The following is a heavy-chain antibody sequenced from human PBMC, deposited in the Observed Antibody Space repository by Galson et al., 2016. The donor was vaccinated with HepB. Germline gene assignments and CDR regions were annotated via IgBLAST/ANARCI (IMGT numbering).Heavy chain of an antibody. V-gene: IGHV4-31*03. D-gene: IGHD3-10*01. Sequence: TLSLTCSLSGGAINSAYHWSWIRQPPGKGLEWVGYISYTGITNYKSSLQSRVTMSIDTSKNQFSLKLTAVTAGDMAVYYCARGPPDYLDSGSFYSGCFDPWGQGTLVSVSS. CDR1: GGAINSAYH. CDR2: ISYTGIT. CDR3: ARGPPDYLDSGSFYSGCFDP. J-gene: IGHJ5*01.